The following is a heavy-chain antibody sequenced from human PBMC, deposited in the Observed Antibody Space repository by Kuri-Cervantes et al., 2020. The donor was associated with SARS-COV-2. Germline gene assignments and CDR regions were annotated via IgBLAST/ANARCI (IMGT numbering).Heavy chain of an antibody. J-gene: IGHJ4*02. Sequence: SETLSLTCTVSGGSISSSSYYWGWIRQPPGKGLEWIGSFYYSGSTYYNPSLKSRVTISVDTSKNQFSLKLSSVTAADTAVYYCARHGLRYYGSGSLTTFDYWGQGTLVTVSS. V-gene: IGHV4-39*01. CDR2: FYYSGST. CDR1: GGSISSSSYY. CDR3: ARHGLRYYGSGSLTTFDY. D-gene: IGHD3-10*01.